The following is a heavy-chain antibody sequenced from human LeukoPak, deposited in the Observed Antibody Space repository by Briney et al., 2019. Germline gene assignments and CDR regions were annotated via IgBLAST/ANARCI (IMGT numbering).Heavy chain of an antibody. V-gene: IGHV4-4*07. Sequence: SETLSLTCTVSGGSISGYYWNWIRQPAGKGLGWIGRMHTSGSTNHNPSLKSRITMSVDRSKNQFSLKLSSVTAADTAVYYCVRDSGSGWYDYWGQGTLVTVSS. D-gene: IGHD6-19*01. CDR2: MHTSGST. CDR1: GGSISGYY. CDR3: VRDSGSGWYDY. J-gene: IGHJ4*02.